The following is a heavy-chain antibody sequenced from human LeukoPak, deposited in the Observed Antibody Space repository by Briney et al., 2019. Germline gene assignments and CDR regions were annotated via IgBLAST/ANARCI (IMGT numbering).Heavy chain of an antibody. CDR2: MNPNSGNT. Sequence: ASVKVSCKASGYTFTSYDINWVRQATGQGLEWMGWMNPNSGNTGYAQKFQGRVTMTRNTSISTAYMELSSLRAEDTAVYYCVKVGKYCSSTSCYVRHYYFDYWGQGTLVTVSS. CDR3: VKVGKYCSSTSCYVRHYYFDY. D-gene: IGHD2-2*01. V-gene: IGHV1-8*01. CDR1: GYTFTSYD. J-gene: IGHJ4*02.